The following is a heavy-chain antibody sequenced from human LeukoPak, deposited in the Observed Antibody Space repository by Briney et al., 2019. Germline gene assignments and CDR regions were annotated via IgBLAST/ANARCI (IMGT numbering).Heavy chain of an antibody. CDR1: GFTFNIYW. Sequence: GGSLRLSCAASGFTFNIYWMHWVRQAPGKGLVWVSRINGDGSSTTYADSVKGRFTISRDNAKNTLYLQMNSLRAEDTAVYYCAKGYSSGFDYWGQGTLVTVSS. J-gene: IGHJ4*02. V-gene: IGHV3-74*01. CDR2: INGDGSST. CDR3: AKGYSSGFDY. D-gene: IGHD6-19*01.